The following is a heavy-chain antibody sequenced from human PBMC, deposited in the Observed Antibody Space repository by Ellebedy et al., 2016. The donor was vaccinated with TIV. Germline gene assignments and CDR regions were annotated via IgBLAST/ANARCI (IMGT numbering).Heavy chain of an antibody. D-gene: IGHD4-17*01. CDR3: ARWPSGDAPLDY. Sequence: GESLKISCAASGFTFSSYGRHWVRQAPGKGLEWVAVISYDGSNKYYADSVKGRFTISRDNSKNTLYLQMNSLRVEDTAVYYCARWPSGDAPLDYWGQGTLVTVSS. V-gene: IGHV3-30*03. CDR2: ISYDGSNK. CDR1: GFTFSSYG. J-gene: IGHJ4*02.